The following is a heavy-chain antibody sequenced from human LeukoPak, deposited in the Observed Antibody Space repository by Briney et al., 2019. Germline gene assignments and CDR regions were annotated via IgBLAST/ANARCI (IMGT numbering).Heavy chain of an antibody. J-gene: IGHJ6*02. V-gene: IGHV3-9*01. Sequence: GRSLRLSCAASGFKFDDYAIHWVRQPPGKGLEWVSGISWNSGTIAYADSVKGRFTISRDNAKNSLYLQMNSLRVEDTAVYYCARDLGAATRPRYYYYGMDVWGQGTTVTVSS. D-gene: IGHD2-15*01. CDR3: ARDLGAATRPRYYYYGMDV. CDR2: ISWNSGTI. CDR1: GFKFDDYA.